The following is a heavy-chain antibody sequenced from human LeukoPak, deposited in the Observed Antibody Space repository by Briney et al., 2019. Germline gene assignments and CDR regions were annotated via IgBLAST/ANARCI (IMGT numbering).Heavy chain of an antibody. CDR2: VYSGGLT. V-gene: IGHV3-66*01. D-gene: IGHD6-19*01. J-gene: IGHJ6*02. Sequence: GGSLRLSCAASGFIVRENYMSVVRQPPGELPEGVSTVYSGGLTFYADPVKGRFTISRDNSKNTLYLQMSSLRAEDTAVYYCVRDRWPGLGDFWGQGTTVTVSS. CDR1: GFIVRENY. CDR3: VRDRWPGLGDF.